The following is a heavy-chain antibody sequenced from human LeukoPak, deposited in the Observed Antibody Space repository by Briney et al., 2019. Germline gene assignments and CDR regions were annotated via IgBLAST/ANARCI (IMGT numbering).Heavy chain of an antibody. CDR1: GFTFSSYS. CDR2: ISSSSSYI. Sequence: GGSLRLSCAASGFTFSSYSMNWVRQAPGKGLEWVSSISSSSSYIYYADSVKGRFTISRDNAKNSLYLQMNSLRAEDTAVYYCARDGGFRTVTTDDYRGQGTLVTVSS. CDR3: ARDGGFRTVTTDDY. D-gene: IGHD4-17*01. V-gene: IGHV3-21*01. J-gene: IGHJ4*02.